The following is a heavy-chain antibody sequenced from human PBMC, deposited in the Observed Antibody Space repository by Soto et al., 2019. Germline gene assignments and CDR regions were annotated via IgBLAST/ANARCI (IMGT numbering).Heavy chain of an antibody. CDR1: GGSISSYY. D-gene: IGHD1-7*01. V-gene: IGHV4-59*01. J-gene: IGHJ4*02. CDR3: ARIGFPWTYQLTRY. Sequence: PSETLSLTCTVSGGSISSYYWSWIRQPPGKGLEWIGYIYYSGSTNYNPSLKSRVTISVDTSKNQFSLKLSSVTAADTAVYYCARIGFPWTYQLTRYWGRGTLVTVSS. CDR2: IYYSGST.